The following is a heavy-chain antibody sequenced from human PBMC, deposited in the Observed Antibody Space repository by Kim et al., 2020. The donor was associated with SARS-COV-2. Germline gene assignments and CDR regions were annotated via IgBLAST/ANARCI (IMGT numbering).Heavy chain of an antibody. CDR1: GGSISSSSYY. V-gene: IGHV4-39*01. Sequence: SETLSLTCTVSGGSISSSSYYWGWIRQPPGKGLEWIGSIYYSGSTYYNPSLKSRVTISVDTSKNQFSLKLSSVTAADTAVYYCARHVVSGSGSYYNLKFTRWFDPWGQGTLVTVSS. CDR3: ARHVVSGSGSYYNLKFTRWFDP. J-gene: IGHJ5*02. CDR2: IYYSGST. D-gene: IGHD3-10*01.